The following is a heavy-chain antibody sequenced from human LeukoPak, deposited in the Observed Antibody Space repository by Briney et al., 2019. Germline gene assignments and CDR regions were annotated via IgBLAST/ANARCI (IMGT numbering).Heavy chain of an antibody. CDR3: ARDQVGDILTGTYYFDY. D-gene: IGHD3-9*01. Sequence: PGRSLRLSCAASGFTFSSYGMHWVRQAPGKGLEWVAVIRYDGSNKYYADSVKGRFTISRDNSKNTLYLQMNSLRAEDTAVYYCARDQVGDILTGTYYFDYWGQGTLVTVSS. CDR2: IRYDGSNK. V-gene: IGHV3-33*01. CDR1: GFTFSSYG. J-gene: IGHJ4*02.